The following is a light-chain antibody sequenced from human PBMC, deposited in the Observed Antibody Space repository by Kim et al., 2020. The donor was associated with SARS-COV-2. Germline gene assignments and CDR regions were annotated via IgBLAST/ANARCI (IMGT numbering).Light chain of an antibody. Sequence: EIVLTQSPGTLSLSPWERATLSCRASQSVSSTYLAWYQQKPGQAPRLLIYGASSRATGIPDRFSGSGSGTDFTLTISRLEPDDFAVYYCQQYGSSPRSFGPGTKVDIK. CDR1: QSVSSTY. V-gene: IGKV3-20*01. CDR2: GAS. CDR3: QQYGSSPRS. J-gene: IGKJ3*01.